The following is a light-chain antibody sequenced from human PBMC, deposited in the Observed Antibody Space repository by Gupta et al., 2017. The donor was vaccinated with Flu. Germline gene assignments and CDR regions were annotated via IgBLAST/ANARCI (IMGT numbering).Light chain of an antibody. J-gene: IGKJ1*01. V-gene: IGKV3-11*01. CDR3: QQRSNWPPVT. CDR2: DAS. CDR1: QSVRSY. Sequence: EIVLTQSPATLSLSPGERATLSCRASQSVRSYLAWYQQKPGQAPRLLIYDASNRATGITARFSGSGFGKEVTLTISSREQEEFAVYYCQQRSNWPPVTFGQGTKVEIK.